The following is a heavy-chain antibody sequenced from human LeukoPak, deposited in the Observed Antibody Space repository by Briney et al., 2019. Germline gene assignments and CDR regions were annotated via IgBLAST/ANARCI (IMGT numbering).Heavy chain of an antibody. V-gene: IGHV4-34*01. CDR1: GGSFSGYY. D-gene: IGHD5-18*01. Sequence: PSETLSLTCAVYGGSFSGYYWSWIRQPPGKGLEWIGEINHSGSTNYNPSLKSRVTISVDTSKDQFSLKLSSVTAADTAVYYCARHRGIQLWSVNPHFDYWGQGTLVIVSS. CDR3: ARHRGIQLWSVNPHFDY. CDR2: INHSGST. J-gene: IGHJ4*02.